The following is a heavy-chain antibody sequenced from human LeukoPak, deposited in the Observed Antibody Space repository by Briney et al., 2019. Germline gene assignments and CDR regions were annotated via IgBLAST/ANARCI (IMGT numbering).Heavy chain of an antibody. D-gene: IGHD3-22*01. J-gene: IGHJ5*02. CDR2: VYYSCIT. CDR1: GASISGYY. Sequence: NPSETLSLTCSVSGASISGYYYNCIREPPGHGLEWIGYVYYSCITNFNPSLKSRVTMSVDTSKNQFSLKVSSVTAADTAVYYCARVLLSSGSSTWGQGTLVTVSS. CDR3: ARVLLSSGSST. V-gene: IGHV4-59*01.